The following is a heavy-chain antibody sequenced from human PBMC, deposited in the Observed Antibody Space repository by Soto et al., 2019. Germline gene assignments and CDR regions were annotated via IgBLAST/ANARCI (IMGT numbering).Heavy chain of an antibody. CDR3: ARHANAYDILTGPFDY. CDR2: IYYSGST. CDR1: GGSISRYY. J-gene: IGHJ4*02. Sequence: SETLSLTCTVSGGSISRYYWSWIRQPPGKGLEWIGYIYYSGSTNYNPSLKSRVTISVDTSKNQFSLKLSSVTAADTAVYYCARHANAYDILTGPFDYWGQGTLVTVSS. D-gene: IGHD3-9*01. V-gene: IGHV4-59*08.